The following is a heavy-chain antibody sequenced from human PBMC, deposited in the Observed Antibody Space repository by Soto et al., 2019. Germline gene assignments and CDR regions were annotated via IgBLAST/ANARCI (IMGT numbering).Heavy chain of an antibody. CDR1: GFTFSSYW. CDR2: IKQDGSEK. CDR3: ARGFVLLWFGELSPVDDAFDI. J-gene: IGHJ3*02. D-gene: IGHD3-10*01. Sequence: PGGSLRLSCAASGFTFSSYWMSWVRQAPGKGLEWVANIKQDGSEKYYVDSVKGRFTISRDNAKNSLYLQMNSLRAEDTAVYYCARGFVLLWFGELSPVDDAFDIWGQGAMVTVSS. V-gene: IGHV3-7*01.